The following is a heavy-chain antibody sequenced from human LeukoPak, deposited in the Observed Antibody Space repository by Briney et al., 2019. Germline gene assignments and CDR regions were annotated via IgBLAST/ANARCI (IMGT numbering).Heavy chain of an antibody. Sequence: GESLRISCKGSGYIFTSYWISWVRQMPGKGLEWMGRIDPSDSYTNYSPSFQGHVTISADKSISTAYLQWSSLKASDTAMYYCARHHPLTYCSSTSCPVDAFDIWGQGTMVTVSS. V-gene: IGHV5-10-1*01. CDR3: ARHHPLTYCSSTSCPVDAFDI. CDR1: GYIFTSYW. D-gene: IGHD2-2*01. CDR2: IDPSDSYT. J-gene: IGHJ3*02.